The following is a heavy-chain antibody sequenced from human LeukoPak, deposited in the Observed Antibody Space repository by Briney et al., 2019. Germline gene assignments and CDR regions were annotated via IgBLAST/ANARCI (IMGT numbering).Heavy chain of an antibody. V-gene: IGHV3-11*04. Sequence: GGSLRLSCAASGFTFSDYYMSWIRQAPGKGLEWVSYISSSGSTIYYADSVKGRFTISRDNSKNTLYLQMNSLRAEDTAVYYCAKGSGVRYFDWPISPRSQRVHPEYFQHWGQGTLVTVSS. CDR1: GFTFSDYY. CDR3: AKGSGVRYFDWPISPRSQRVHPEYFQH. D-gene: IGHD3-9*01. J-gene: IGHJ1*01. CDR2: ISSSGSTI.